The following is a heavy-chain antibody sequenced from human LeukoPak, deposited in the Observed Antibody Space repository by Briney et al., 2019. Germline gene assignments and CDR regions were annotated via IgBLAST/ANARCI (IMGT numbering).Heavy chain of an antibody. CDR3: ARDDFEWDRFDH. CDR2: ISSSSSTI. CDR1: GFTFSSYW. D-gene: IGHD3-9*01. V-gene: IGHV3-48*04. J-gene: IGHJ4*02. Sequence: GGSLRLSCAASGFTFSSYWMQWVSQAPGKGLEWVSYISSSSSTIYYADSVKGRFTIYRDNAKTSLYLQMNSLRAEDTAVYYCARDDFEWDRFDHWGQGTLVTVSS.